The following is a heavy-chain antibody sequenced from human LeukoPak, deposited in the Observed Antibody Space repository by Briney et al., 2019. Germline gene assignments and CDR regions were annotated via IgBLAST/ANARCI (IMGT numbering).Heavy chain of an antibody. D-gene: IGHD2-2*01. Sequence: SETLSLTCTVSGGSISSRSYYWGWIRQPPGKGLEWIGSIYYSGSTYYNPSLKSRVTISVDTSKNQFSLKLSSVTAADTAVYYCARHTRYCSSTSCYPRFDYWGQGTLVTVSS. CDR2: IYYSGST. CDR1: GGSISSRSYY. V-gene: IGHV4-39*01. CDR3: ARHTRYCSSTSCYPRFDY. J-gene: IGHJ4*02.